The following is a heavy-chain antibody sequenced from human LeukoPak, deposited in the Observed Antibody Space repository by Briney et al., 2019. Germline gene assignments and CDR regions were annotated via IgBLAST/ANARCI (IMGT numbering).Heavy chain of an antibody. D-gene: IGHD2-15*01. Sequence: SVKISCKASGGTFSSYAISWVRQDPGQGLEWMGRIIPILGIANYAQKFQGRVTITADKSTSTAYMELSSLRSEDTAVYYCAREPCSGGSCLYYYGMDVWGQGTTVTVSS. CDR1: GGTFSSYA. CDR2: IIPILGIA. V-gene: IGHV1-69*04. J-gene: IGHJ6*02. CDR3: AREPCSGGSCLYYYGMDV.